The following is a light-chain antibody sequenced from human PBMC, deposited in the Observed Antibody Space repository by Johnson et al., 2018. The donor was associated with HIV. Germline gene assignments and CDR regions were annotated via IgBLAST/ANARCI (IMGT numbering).Light chain of an antibody. CDR3: GTWDISLSALYV. V-gene: IGLV1-51*02. Sequence: QSVLTQPPSVSAAPGQKVTISCSGSSSNIGNNYVSWYQQLPGTAPKLLIYENNKRPSGIPDRFSGPQSATSATLAITGLQTGDEVDYYCGTWDISLSALYVFGTGTKVTVL. CDR2: ENN. J-gene: IGLJ1*01. CDR1: SSNIGNNY.